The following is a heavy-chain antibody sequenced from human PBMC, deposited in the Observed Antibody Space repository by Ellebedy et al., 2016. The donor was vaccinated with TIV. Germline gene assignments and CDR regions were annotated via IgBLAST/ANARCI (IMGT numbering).Heavy chain of an antibody. V-gene: IGHV4-34*01. Sequence: GSLRLXXAVYGGSFSGYYWSWIRQPPGKGLEWIGEINHSGSTNYNPSLKSRVTISVDTSKNQFSLKLSSVTAADTAVYYCARGDRDTPVFYYYYGMDVWGQGTTVTVSS. CDR3: ARGDRDTPVFYYYYGMDV. J-gene: IGHJ6*02. CDR2: INHSGST. D-gene: IGHD5-18*01. CDR1: GGSFSGYY.